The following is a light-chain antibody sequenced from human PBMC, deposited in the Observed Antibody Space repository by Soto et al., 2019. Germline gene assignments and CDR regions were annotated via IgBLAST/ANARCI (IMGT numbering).Light chain of an antibody. CDR3: QHRSSWPLT. V-gene: IGKV3-11*01. Sequence: EIVLTQSPATLSLSPGERATLSCRASQSVSSYLVWYQQKPGQAPRLLIYDASNRATGIPARFSGSGSGTDFTLTISNLEPEDFAVYYCQHRSSWPLTFGGGTKVDIK. J-gene: IGKJ4*01. CDR2: DAS. CDR1: QSVSSY.